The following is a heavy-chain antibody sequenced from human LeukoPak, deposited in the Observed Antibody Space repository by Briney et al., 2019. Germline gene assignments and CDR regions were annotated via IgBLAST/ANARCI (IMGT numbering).Heavy chain of an antibody. CDR2: ISSSSSYI. CDR1: GFTFSSYS. Sequence: GGSLRLSCAASGFTFSSYSMNWVRQAPGKGLEWVSSISSSSSYIYYADSVKGRFTISRDNAKKSLYLQMNSLRAEDTAVYYCAFPAIGSGWYNPLDYWGQGTLVTVSS. D-gene: IGHD6-19*01. V-gene: IGHV3-21*01. CDR3: AFPAIGSGWYNPLDY. J-gene: IGHJ4*02.